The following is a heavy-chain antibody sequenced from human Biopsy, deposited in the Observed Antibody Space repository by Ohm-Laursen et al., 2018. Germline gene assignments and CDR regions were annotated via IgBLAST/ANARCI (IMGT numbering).Heavy chain of an antibody. V-gene: IGHV6-1*01. Sequence: SETLSLTCAISGNSISNKDAAWDWIRRSPSRGLEWLGRTYYRTQWFFDYAVFVRSRISIKPDTSKNQFSLELNSVTPEDTAVYFCARETPTGIPFNWFDPWGQGTLVTVSS. CDR1: GNSISNKDAA. CDR3: ARETPTGIPFNWFDP. D-gene: IGHD1-1*01. J-gene: IGHJ5*02. CDR2: TYYRTQWFF.